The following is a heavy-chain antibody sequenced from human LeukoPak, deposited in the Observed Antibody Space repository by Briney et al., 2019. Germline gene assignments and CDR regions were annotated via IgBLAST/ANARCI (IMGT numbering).Heavy chain of an antibody. CDR1: GGSISSSSYY. CDR2: IYYSGST. D-gene: IGHD5-24*01. V-gene: IGHV4-39*01. Sequence: SETLSLTCPVSGGSISSSSYYWGWIRQPPGKGLEWIGSIYYSGSTYYNPSLKSRVTISVDTSKNQFSLKLSSVTAADTAVYYCARFTGDGYNYEGLDYWGQGTLVTVSS. J-gene: IGHJ4*02. CDR3: ARFTGDGYNYEGLDY.